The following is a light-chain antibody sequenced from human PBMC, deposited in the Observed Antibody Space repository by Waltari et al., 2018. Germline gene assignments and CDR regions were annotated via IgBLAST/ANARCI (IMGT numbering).Light chain of an antibody. CDR1: QGISYF. CDR2: AAS. J-gene: IGKJ4*02. V-gene: IGKV1-9*01. Sequence: IQLTQSPSSLSASLRDRLTITCRASQGISYFLAWYQQKPGKAPKVLIYAASTLQSGVPSRFSGSGSGTDFTLAISSLQPEDFATYYCQHLNSSPPLFGGGTKVEIK. CDR3: QHLNSSPPL.